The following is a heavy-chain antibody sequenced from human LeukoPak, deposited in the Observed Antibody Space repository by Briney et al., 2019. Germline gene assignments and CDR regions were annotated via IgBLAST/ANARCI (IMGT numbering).Heavy chain of an antibody. J-gene: IGHJ4*02. V-gene: IGHV3-66*01. CDR3: ARGALGAAGRLDY. CDR1: GFTVSGNY. CDR2: IYSGGTT. D-gene: IGHD6-13*01. Sequence: GXSLXLSCAASGFTVSGNYMNWVRQAPGKGLEWVSVIYSGGTTYYADSVKGRFTISRDNSKNTLYLQLNSLRVEDTAVYYCARGALGAAGRLDYWGQGTLVTVSS.